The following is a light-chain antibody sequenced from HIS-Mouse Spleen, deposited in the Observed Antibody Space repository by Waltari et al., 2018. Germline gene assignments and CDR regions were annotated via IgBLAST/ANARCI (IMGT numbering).Light chain of an antibody. Sequence: QSALTQPRSVSGSPGQSVTISCTGTSSDVGGYNFVSWYQKHPGKAPKLMIYDVSKRPSGVPERFSGSKSGHPASLTISGLQAEEEADYSCCSYAGSYTGVFGTGTKVTVL. V-gene: IGLV2-11*01. CDR1: SSDVGGYNF. CDR3: CSYAGSYTGV. J-gene: IGLJ1*01. CDR2: DVS.